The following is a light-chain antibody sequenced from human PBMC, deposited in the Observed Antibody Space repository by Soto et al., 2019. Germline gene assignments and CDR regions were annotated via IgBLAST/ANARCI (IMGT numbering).Light chain of an antibody. Sequence: MVMTQSPATLSVSPGEGVTLSCRASENVGTNLAWYQQKPGQAPRLLIYGSSTRATGIPATFSGSGSGTEFTLTISSLQSADSAIYYCQQYNNWGLSFGGGTKVEIK. V-gene: IGKV3D-15*01. J-gene: IGKJ4*01. CDR2: GSS. CDR1: ENVGTN. CDR3: QQYNNWGLS.